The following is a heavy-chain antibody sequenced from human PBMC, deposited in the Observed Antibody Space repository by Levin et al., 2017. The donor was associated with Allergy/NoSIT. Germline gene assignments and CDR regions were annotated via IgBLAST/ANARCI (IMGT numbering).Heavy chain of an antibody. J-gene: IGHJ4*02. D-gene: IGHD6-13*01. CDR3: AKGKYGSAYSSILD. CDR2: ITASGGST. V-gene: IGHV3-23*01. CDR1: GFTFSNYE. Sequence: GESLKISCAASGFTFSNYEMTWVRQAPGKGLEWVSAITASGGSTYYTDSVKGRFTISRDNSKNTLYLQMGSLRAEDTAVYYCAKGKYGSAYSSILDWGQGALVTVSS.